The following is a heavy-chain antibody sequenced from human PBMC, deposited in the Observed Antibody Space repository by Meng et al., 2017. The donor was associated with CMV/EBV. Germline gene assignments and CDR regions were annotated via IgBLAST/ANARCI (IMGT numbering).Heavy chain of an antibody. D-gene: IGHD1-1*01. CDR2: IYSGGST. CDR3: ARDHSGPLSH. V-gene: IGHV3-66*01. Sequence: EVCLVGFGGCLVQPGGSRGLSCAASGFTVSSNYMSWVRQAPGKGLEWVSVIYSGGSTYYADSVKGRFTISRDNSKNTLYLQMNSLRAEDTAVYYCARDHSGPLSHWGQGTLVTVSS. J-gene: IGHJ4*02. CDR1: GFTVSSNY.